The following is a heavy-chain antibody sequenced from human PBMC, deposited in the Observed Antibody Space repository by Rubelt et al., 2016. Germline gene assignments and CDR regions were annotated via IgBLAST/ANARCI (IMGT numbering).Heavy chain of an antibody. Sequence: GFEWMGWMAPNSGATAYAQKFQDRVTLTGDSSESTAYMEVRSLRSDDTAVYYCARGGDCSSTSCSYYYYGMDVWGQGTTVTVSS. D-gene: IGHD2-2*01. CDR3: ARGGDCSSTSCSYYYYGMDV. V-gene: IGHV1-8*01. CDR2: MAPNSGAT. J-gene: IGHJ6*02.